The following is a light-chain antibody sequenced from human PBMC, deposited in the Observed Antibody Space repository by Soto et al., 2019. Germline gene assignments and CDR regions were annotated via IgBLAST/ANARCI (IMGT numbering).Light chain of an antibody. CDR3: SSYTSSRIGVV. V-gene: IGLV2-14*01. Sequence: QSVLTRAASVSGSPGQSITISCTGTSSDVGGYNYVSWYRQHPGKAPKLMIYDVSNRPSGVSDRFSGSKSGNTASLTISGHQSEDEADYYCSSYTSSRIGVVFGTGTQLTVL. J-gene: IGLJ7*01. CDR2: DVS. CDR1: SSDVGGYNY.